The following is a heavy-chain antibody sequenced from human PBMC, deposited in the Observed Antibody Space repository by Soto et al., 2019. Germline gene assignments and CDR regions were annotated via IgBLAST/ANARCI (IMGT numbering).Heavy chain of an antibody. CDR1: GGSFSGYY. J-gene: IGHJ6*02. Sequence: QVQLQQWGAGLLKPSETLSLTCAVYGGSFSGYYWSWIRQPPGKGRGWIGELNHRGGTNSTPSLKSRVTISVDTSKNQFTLKRSSVTAADTAVYYCARASFGETGNNYYYGMDVWGQGTTVTVSS. V-gene: IGHV4-34*01. CDR2: LNHRGGT. CDR3: ARASFGETGNNYYYGMDV. D-gene: IGHD3-10*01.